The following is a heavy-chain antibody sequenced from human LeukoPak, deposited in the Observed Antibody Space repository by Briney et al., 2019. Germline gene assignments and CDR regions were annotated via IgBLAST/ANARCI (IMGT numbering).Heavy chain of an antibody. V-gene: IGHV4-31*03. CDR2: IYYSGST. Sequence: SETLSLTCTVSGGSISSGGYYWSWIRQHPGKGLEWIGYIYYSGSTYYNPSLKSRVTISVDTSKNQFSLKLSSVTAADTAVYYCAPGRSFHGMDVWGQGTTVTVSS. CDR3: APGRSFHGMDV. J-gene: IGHJ6*02. CDR1: GGSISSGGYY. D-gene: IGHD3-3*02.